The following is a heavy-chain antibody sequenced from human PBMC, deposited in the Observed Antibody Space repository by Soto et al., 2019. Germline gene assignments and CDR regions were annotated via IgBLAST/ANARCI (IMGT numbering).Heavy chain of an antibody. CDR3: ARDWGPDKLLPYGIDV. CDR2: VYHTGTT. V-gene: IGHV4-59*01. Sequence: PSETLSLTCTDSGGSIGHYYWSWIRQPPGRGLQWIGYVYHTGTTTYSPSLKSRVTISVDTSKNQVSLRLNSVTAADTAVYYCARDWGPDKLLPYGIDVWGQGTAVTGSS. CDR1: GGSIGHYY. J-gene: IGHJ6*02. D-gene: IGHD3-16*01.